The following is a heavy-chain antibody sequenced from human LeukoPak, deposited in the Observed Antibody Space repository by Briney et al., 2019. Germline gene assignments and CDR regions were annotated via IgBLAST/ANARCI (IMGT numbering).Heavy chain of an antibody. V-gene: IGHV1-69*05. CDR1: GGAFSSYA. J-gene: IGHJ4*02. Sequence: SVKVSCKASGGAFSSYAISWVRQAPGQGLEWMGGIIPIFGTANYAQKFQGRVTITTDESTSTAYMELSSLRSEDTAVYYCARDFHTYDYVWGSYRYDYWGQGTLVTVSS. D-gene: IGHD3-16*02. CDR2: IIPIFGTA. CDR3: ARDFHTYDYVWGSYRYDY.